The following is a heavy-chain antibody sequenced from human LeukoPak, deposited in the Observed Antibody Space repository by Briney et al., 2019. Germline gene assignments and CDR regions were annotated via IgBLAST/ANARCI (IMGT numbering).Heavy chain of an antibody. CDR1: GGTFSSYA. J-gene: IGHJ4*02. D-gene: IGHD1-26*01. CDR2: IIPIFGTA. Sequence: SVEVSCKASGGTFSSYAISWVRQAPGQGLEWMGGIIPIFGTANYAQKFQGRVTITADESTSTAYMELSSLRSDDTAVYYCARDLTYSGSYYVFEYWGQGTLVTVSS. CDR3: ARDLTYSGSYYVFEY. V-gene: IGHV1-69*01.